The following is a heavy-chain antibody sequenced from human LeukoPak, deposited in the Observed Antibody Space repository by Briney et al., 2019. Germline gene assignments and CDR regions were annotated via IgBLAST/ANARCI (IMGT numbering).Heavy chain of an antibody. J-gene: IGHJ6*02. CDR1: GYTFTSYY. D-gene: IGHD4-17*01. Sequence: ASVKVSCKASGYTFTSYYMHWVRQAPGQGLEWMGIINPSGGSTSYAQKFQGRVTMTRGTSTSTVYMELSSLRSEDTAVYYCARSYSYGDYDYYYYYGMDVWGQGTTVTVSS. CDR3: ARSYSYGDYDYYYYYGMDV. V-gene: IGHV1-46*01. CDR2: INPSGGST.